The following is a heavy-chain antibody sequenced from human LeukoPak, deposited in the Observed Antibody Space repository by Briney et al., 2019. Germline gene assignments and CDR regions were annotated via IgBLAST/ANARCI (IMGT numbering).Heavy chain of an antibody. CDR3: ARKASHFSYGLRAIDY. CDR1: GGSFSDHY. Sequence: PSETLSLTCAVYGGSFSDHYWNWIRQPPGKGLEWIGEINHSGTTNYNASLKSRVTISVDTSKNHFSLKLNSMTAADTAVYYCARKASHFSYGLRAIDYWGQGNLDTVSS. J-gene: IGHJ4*02. CDR2: INHSGTT. V-gene: IGHV4-34*01. D-gene: IGHD5-18*01.